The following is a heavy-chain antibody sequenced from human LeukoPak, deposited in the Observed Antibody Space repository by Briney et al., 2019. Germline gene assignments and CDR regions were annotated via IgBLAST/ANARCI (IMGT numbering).Heavy chain of an antibody. Sequence: SETLSLTCTVSGGSISSYYWSWIRQPPGKGLEWIGYIYYSGSTNYNPPLKSRVTISVDTSKNQFSLKLSSVTAADTAVYYCARASRWYNDYWGQGTLVTVSS. J-gene: IGHJ4*02. V-gene: IGHV4-59*01. CDR2: IYYSGST. CDR3: ARASRWYNDY. D-gene: IGHD1-1*01. CDR1: GGSISSYY.